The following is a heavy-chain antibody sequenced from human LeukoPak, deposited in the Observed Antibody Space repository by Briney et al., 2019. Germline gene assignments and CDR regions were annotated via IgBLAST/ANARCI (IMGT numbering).Heavy chain of an antibody. CDR1: GFTISSYG. J-gene: IGHJ4*02. Sequence: GGSLRLSCAASGFTISSYGMHWVRQAPGKGLEWVAVISYDGSKKYYADSVKGRFTISRDNSKNTLYLQMNSLRAEDTAVYYCARVSPMTTVTTFFDYWGQGTLVTVSS. CDR2: ISYDGSKK. CDR3: ARVSPMTTVTTFFDY. V-gene: IGHV3-30*04. D-gene: IGHD4-17*01.